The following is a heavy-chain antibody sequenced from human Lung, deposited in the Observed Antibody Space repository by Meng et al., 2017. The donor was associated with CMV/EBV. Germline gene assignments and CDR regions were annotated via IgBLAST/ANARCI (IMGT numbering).Heavy chain of an antibody. CDR2: ISAYNGNT. D-gene: IGHD1-26*01. CDR3: ARGPYSGSYGFDY. Sequence: SXXVSXXASGYTLTSYGISWVRQAPGQGLEWMGWISAYNGNTNYAQKLQGRVTMTTDTSTSTAYMELRSLRSDDTAVYYCARGPYSGSYGFDYWGQGTLVTVAS. CDR1: GYTLTSYG. V-gene: IGHV1-18*01. J-gene: IGHJ4*02.